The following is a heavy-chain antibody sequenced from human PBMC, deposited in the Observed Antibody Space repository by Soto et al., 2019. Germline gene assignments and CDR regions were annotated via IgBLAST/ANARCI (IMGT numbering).Heavy chain of an antibody. D-gene: IGHD3-22*01. J-gene: IGHJ3*02. V-gene: IGHV1-46*01. CDR2: INPSGGST. CDR1: GYTFTSYY. Sequence: ASVKVSCKASGYTFTSYYMHWVRQAPGQGLEWMGIINPSGGSTSYAQKFQGRVTMTRDTSTSTVYMELSSLRSEDTAVYYCARDPAPFFNSGYYPTPPDAFDIWGQGTMVTVSS. CDR3: ARDPAPFFNSGYYPTPPDAFDI.